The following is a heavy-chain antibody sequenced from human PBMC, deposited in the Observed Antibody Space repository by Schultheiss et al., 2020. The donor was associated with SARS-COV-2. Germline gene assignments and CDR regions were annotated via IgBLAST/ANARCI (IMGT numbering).Heavy chain of an antibody. J-gene: IGHJ6*02. Sequence: WGSLRLSCSASGFTFSSYAMHWVRQAPGKGLEYVSAISSNGGSTYYADSVKGRFTISRDNSKNTVYLQMNSLRSEDTAVYYCAREGSSFNYYGMDVWGQGTTVTVSS. CDR1: GFTFSSYA. CDR2: ISSNGGST. V-gene: IGHV3-64*04. CDR3: AREGSSFNYYGMDV. D-gene: IGHD6-6*01.